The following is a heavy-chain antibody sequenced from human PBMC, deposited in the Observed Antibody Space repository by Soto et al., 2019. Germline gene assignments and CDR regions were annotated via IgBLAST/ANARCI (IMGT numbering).Heavy chain of an antibody. CDR2: IYYSGST. CDR3: ARTVRQQLDLTNWFDP. CDR1: GGSISSGGYY. D-gene: IGHD6-13*01. V-gene: IGHV4-31*03. J-gene: IGHJ5*02. Sequence: QVQLQESGPGLVKPSQTLSLTCTVSGGSISSGGYYWSWIRQHPGKGLEWIGYIYYSGSTYYNPSLKSRVTISVDTSKNQFSLKLSSVTAADTAVYYCARTVRQQLDLTNWFDPWGQGTLVTVSS.